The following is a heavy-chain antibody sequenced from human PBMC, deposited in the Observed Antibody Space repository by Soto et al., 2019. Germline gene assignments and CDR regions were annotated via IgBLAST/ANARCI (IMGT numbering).Heavy chain of an antibody. CDR3: AREPYGDSQYFDY. V-gene: IGHV3-30*04. D-gene: IGHD2-21*02. Sequence: QVQLVESGGGMAQAGTSLRLSCTGSGFTFNSISLHWVRQGPDKSLEWVAVVSFDGKVTYYADSVKGRFTVSRDISKNTIYLQANSLRPEDTAVYYCAREPYGDSQYFDYWGQGTPVTVSS. CDR1: GFTFNSIS. J-gene: IGHJ4*02. CDR2: VSFDGKVT.